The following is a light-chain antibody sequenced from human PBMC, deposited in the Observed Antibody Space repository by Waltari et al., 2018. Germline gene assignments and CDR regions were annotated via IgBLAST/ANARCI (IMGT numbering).Light chain of an antibody. CDR1: SSNIGRHY. CDR2: DND. Sequence: QSVLTQPPSVSAASGPKVTISCSGRSSNIGRHYVSWYQQLPGTAPQLLIYDNDKRPSGIPDRFSASKSGTSVTLGITGLQTGDEADYYCATWDSSLSEVVFGGGTKLTVL. J-gene: IGLJ3*02. V-gene: IGLV1-51*01. CDR3: ATWDSSLSEVV.